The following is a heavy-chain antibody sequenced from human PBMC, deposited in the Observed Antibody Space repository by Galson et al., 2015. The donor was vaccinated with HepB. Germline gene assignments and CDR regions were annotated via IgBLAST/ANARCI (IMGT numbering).Heavy chain of an antibody. V-gene: IGHV1-2*06. D-gene: IGHD6-19*01. CDR1: GYTFTGYY. CDR2: INPNSGGT. CDR3: ARVYSGKERGYALGY. J-gene: IGHJ4*02. Sequence: SVKVSCKASGYTFTGYYMHWVRQAPGQGLEWMGRINPNSGGTNYAQKFQGRVTMTRDTSISTAYMELSRLRSDDTAVYYCARVYSGKERGYALGYWGQGTLVTVSS.